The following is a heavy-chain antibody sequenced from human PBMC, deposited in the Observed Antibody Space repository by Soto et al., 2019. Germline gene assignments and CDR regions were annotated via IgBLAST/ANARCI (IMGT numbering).Heavy chain of an antibody. CDR3: AKVADVGATRYFDY. CDR1: GFTFSSYA. V-gene: IGHV3-23*01. J-gene: IGHJ4*02. CDR2: ISGSGGST. Sequence: EVQLLESGGGLVQPGGSLRLSCAASGFTFSSYAMSWVGQAPGKGLEWVSAISGSGGSTYYADSVKGRFTISRDNAQNTMYLQMNSLRAEDTAVYYCAKVADVGATRYFDYWGQGTLVTVSS. D-gene: IGHD1-26*01.